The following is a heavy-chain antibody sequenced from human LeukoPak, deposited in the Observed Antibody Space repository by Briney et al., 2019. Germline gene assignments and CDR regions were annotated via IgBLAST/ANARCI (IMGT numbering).Heavy chain of an antibody. J-gene: IGHJ4*02. CDR1: GFTFSSYS. V-gene: IGHV3-21*01. Sequence: PGGSLRLSCAASGFTFSSYSMNWVRQAPGKGLEWVSSISSSSSYIYYADSVKGRFTISRDNAKNSLYLQMNSLRAEDTAVYYCARARGRPGPVYEDYWGQGTLVTVSS. CDR2: ISSSSSYI. CDR3: ARARGRPGPVYEDY. D-gene: IGHD3-10*01.